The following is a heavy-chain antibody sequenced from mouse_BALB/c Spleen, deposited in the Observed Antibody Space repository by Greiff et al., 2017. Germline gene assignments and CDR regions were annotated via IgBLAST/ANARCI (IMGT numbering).Heavy chain of an antibody. CDR1: GFSLTSYG. Sequence: VQLQQSGPSLVQPSQSLSITCTVSGFSLTSYGVHWVRQSPGKGLEWLGVIWRGGSTDYNAAFMSRLSITKDNSKSQVFFKMNSLQADDTAIYYCAKKGPTVEGYFDVWGAGTTVTVSS. V-gene: IGHV2-5-1*01. D-gene: IGHD1-1*01. J-gene: IGHJ1*01. CDR3: AKKGPTVEGYFDV. CDR2: IWRGGST.